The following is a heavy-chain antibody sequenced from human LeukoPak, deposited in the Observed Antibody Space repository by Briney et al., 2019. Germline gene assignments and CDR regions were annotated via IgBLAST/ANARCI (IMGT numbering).Heavy chain of an antibody. V-gene: IGHV3-23*01. D-gene: IGHD1-26*01. CDR2: VGGNGGST. CDR3: AKGYSGGYRSYFDY. J-gene: IGHJ4*02. Sequence: GGSLRLSCAASGFTFTTYAMSWVRQAPGKGLEWVSTVGGNGGSTYYADSVKGRFTISRDNPKNTLYLQMNTLRAEDTALYYCAKGYSGGYRSYFDYWGQGSLVTVSS. CDR1: GFTFTTYA.